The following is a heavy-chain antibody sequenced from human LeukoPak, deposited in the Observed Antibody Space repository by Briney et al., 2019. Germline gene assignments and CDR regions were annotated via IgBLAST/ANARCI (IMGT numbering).Heavy chain of an antibody. V-gene: IGHV3-53*01. D-gene: IGHD4-17*01. CDR1: GFTVSSNS. CDR3: ARRAGEYSHPYDY. CDR2: IYSGGNT. Sequence: GGSLRLSCTVSGFTVSSNSMSWVRQAPGKGLEWVSFIYSGGNTHYSDSVKGRFTISRDNSKNTLYLQMNSLRADDTAVYYCARRAGEYSHPYDYWGQGTLVTISS. J-gene: IGHJ4*02.